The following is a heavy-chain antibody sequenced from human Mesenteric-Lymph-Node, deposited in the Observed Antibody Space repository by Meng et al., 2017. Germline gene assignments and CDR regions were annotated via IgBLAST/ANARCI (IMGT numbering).Heavy chain of an antibody. J-gene: IGHJ4*02. CDR1: GYSFTNYW. CDR2: IYPGDSDT. V-gene: IGHV5-51*01. CDR3: ARRRASGWYGGLDY. D-gene: IGHD6-19*01. Sequence: GESLKISCKGSGYSFTNYWIGWVRQMPGKGLEWMGIIYPGDSDTRYSPSFQGQVTISADKSISTAYWHWSSLEASDTAMYYCARRRASGWYGGLDYWGQGTLVTVSS.